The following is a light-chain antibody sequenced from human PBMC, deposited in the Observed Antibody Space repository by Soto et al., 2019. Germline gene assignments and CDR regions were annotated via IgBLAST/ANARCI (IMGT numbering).Light chain of an antibody. CDR2: DAS. V-gene: IGKV3-11*01. J-gene: IGKJ5*01. CDR1: QSVSSY. CDR3: QQRSNWPRGAFI. Sequence: EIVLTQSPATLSLSPGERATLSCRASQSVSSYLAWYQQKPGQAPRILIYDASNRATGIPARFSGSGSGTDFTLSISSREPEDFEVYSCQQRSNWPRGAFIFGQGTRLEIK.